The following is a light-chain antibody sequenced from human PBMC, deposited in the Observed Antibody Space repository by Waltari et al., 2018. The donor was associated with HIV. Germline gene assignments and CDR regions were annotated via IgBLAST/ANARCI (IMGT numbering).Light chain of an antibody. CDR1: SSDIGYFKF. Sequence: QSALTQPASVSGSPGQSITISCTGTSSDIGYFKFVSWYQQHPGKAPKLMIYDVSSRPSGVSDRISGSKSGNTASLTISGLQPEDEADYYCSSYTSSSTPFVFGTGTKVTVL. CDR2: DVS. CDR3: SSYTSSSTPFV. V-gene: IGLV2-14*03. J-gene: IGLJ1*01.